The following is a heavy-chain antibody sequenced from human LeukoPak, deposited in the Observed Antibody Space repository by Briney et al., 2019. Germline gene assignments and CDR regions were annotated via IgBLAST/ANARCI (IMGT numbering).Heavy chain of an antibody. CDR2: IYYSGST. Sequence: SETLSLTCTVSGGSIRRGDYYWSWIRQPPGKGLGWIGYIYYSGSTYYNPYVKSRVTISVDTSKNQFSLKLSSVTAADTAVYYCAREVIAGGYFDYWGQGTLVTVSS. V-gene: IGHV4-30-4*01. J-gene: IGHJ4*02. CDR1: GGSIRRGDYY. D-gene: IGHD2-21*01. CDR3: AREVIAGGYFDY.